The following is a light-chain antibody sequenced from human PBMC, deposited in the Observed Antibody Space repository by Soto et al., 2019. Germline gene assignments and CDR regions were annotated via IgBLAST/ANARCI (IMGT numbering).Light chain of an antibody. J-gene: IGLJ2*01. CDR3: CSYAGGSTVI. CDR2: EVN. V-gene: IGLV2-23*02. CDR1: SGDIGTYNL. Sequence: QSALTQPASVSGSPGQSITISRTGTSGDIGTYNLVSWYQQHPGRAPKLIIFEVNKRPSGVSNRFSASKSGNTASLAISGLRPEDEADYHCCSYAGGSTVICGGGTKLTVL.